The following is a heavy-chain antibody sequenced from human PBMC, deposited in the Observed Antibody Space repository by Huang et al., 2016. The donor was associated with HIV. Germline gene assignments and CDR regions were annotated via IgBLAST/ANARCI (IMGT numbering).Heavy chain of an antibody. Sequence: QGQLVESGGGVVQPGRSLRLSCAASGFRFTSYDMQWVRQVPGKGWDWVSFVSNDGNEKYYADSVKGRFTISRDNFKNTLYLQMNSLRTGDTAVYFCLPAGHVSHYYYMDVWGKGTTVIVSS. CDR3: LPAGHVSHYYYMDV. V-gene: IGHV3-30*03. CDR1: GFRFTSYD. CDR2: VSNDGNEK. J-gene: IGHJ6*03.